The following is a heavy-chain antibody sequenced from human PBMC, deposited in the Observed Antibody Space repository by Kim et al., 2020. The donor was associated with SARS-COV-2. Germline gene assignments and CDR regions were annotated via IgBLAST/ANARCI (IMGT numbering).Heavy chain of an antibody. CDR2: ISGSGGST. D-gene: IGHD2-15*01. CDR1: GFTFSSYA. J-gene: IGHJ5*02. CDR3: AKDGSPPPPLLPPWFDP. Sequence: GGSLRLSCAASGFTFSSYAMSWVRQAPGKGLEWVSAISGSGGSTYYADSVKGRFTISRDNSKNTLYLQMNSLRAEDTAIYYCAKDGSPPPPLLPPWFDPWGQGTLVTVSS. V-gene: IGHV3-23*01.